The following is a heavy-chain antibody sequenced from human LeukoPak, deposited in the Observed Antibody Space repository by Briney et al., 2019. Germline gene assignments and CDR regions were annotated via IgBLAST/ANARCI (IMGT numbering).Heavy chain of an antibody. CDR1: GFTVSNNF. CDR2: IYGGGST. J-gene: IGHJ4*02. CDR3: ARSGPLWFGERIFDY. V-gene: IGHV3-53*01. D-gene: IGHD3-10*01. Sequence: SGGSLILSCAASGFTVSNNFMSWVRQAPGKGLEWVSVIYGGGSTYYADSVKGRFTISRDNSKNTLYLQMNSLRAEDTAVYYCARSGPLWFGERIFDYWGQGTLVTVSS.